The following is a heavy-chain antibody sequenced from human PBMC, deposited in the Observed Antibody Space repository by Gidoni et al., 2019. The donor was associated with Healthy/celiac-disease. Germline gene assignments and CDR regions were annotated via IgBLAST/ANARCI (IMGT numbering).Heavy chain of an antibody. Sequence: QSGAEVKKPGASVKVSCKASGYTFTSYDINWVRQATGQGLEWMGWMNPNSGNTGYAQKFQGRVTMTRNTSISTAYMELSSLRSEDTAVYYCARELMVYATPAYYYYGMDVWGQGTTVTVSS. V-gene: IGHV1-8*01. D-gene: IGHD2-8*01. J-gene: IGHJ6*02. CDR3: ARELMVYATPAYYYYGMDV. CDR2: MNPNSGNT. CDR1: GYTFTSYD.